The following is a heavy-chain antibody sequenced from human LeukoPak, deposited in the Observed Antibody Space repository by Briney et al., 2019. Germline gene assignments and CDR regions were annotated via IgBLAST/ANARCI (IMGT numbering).Heavy chain of an antibody. CDR1: GGTFSSYA. CDR2: IIPIFGTA. V-gene: IGHV1-69*05. J-gene: IGHJ4*01. D-gene: IGHD6-6*01. CDR3: ASRDSKDSSYYFDY. Sequence: EASVKVSCKASGGTFSSYAISWVRQAPGQGLEWMGGIIPIFGTANYAQKFQGRVTITTDESTSTAYMELSSLRSEDTAVYYCASRDSKDSSYYFDYWGHGTLVTVSS.